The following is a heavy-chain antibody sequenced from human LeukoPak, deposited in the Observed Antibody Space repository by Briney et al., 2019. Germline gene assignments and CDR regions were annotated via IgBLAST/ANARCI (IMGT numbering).Heavy chain of an antibody. CDR1: GFTFSSYA. CDR2: ISYDGSNK. CDR3: ARDLNSSGNLDY. D-gene: IGHD6-19*01. J-gene: IGHJ4*02. Sequence: GGSLRLSCAASGFTFSSYAMHWVRQAPGKGLEWVAVISYDGSNKYYADSVKGRFTISRDNSENTLYLQMNSLRAEDTAVYYCARDLNSSGNLDYWGQGTLVTVSS. V-gene: IGHV3-30-3*01.